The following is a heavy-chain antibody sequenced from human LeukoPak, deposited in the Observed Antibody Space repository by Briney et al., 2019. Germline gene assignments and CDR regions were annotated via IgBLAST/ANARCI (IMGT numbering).Heavy chain of an antibody. CDR1: GFTFSNYE. CDR2: ISSSGSTI. D-gene: IGHD3-10*01. V-gene: IGHV3-48*03. J-gene: IGHJ4*02. Sequence: PGGSLRLSCAASGFTFSNYEMNWVRQAPGKGLEWVSYISSSGSTIHYADSVKGRFTISRDNAKNSLYLQMNSLRAEDTAIYYCARDFYYGSGRFDCWGQGTLVTVSS. CDR3: ARDFYYGSGRFDC.